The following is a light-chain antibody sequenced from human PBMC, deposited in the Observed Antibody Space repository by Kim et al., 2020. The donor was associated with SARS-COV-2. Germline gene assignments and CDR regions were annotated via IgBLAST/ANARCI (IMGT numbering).Light chain of an antibody. V-gene: IGKV1-9*01. CDR1: QGISSY. CDR3: QQVNSYPLT. CDR2: AAS. Sequence: DIQLTQSPSFLSASLGGRVTITCRASQGISSYLAWYQQIPGKAPKLLIYAASTLHSGVPSRFSGSGSGTEFTLTISSLQPEDFATYYCQQVNSYPLTFGGGTKVDIK. J-gene: IGKJ4*01.